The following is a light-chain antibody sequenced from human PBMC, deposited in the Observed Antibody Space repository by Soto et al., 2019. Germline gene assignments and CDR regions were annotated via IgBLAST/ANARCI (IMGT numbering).Light chain of an antibody. CDR2: EVT. CDR1: SSDVGKYDR. V-gene: IGLV2-18*02. CDR3: SSYTSTSRYV. J-gene: IGLJ1*01. Sequence: QSVLTQPPSVSGSPGQSVTISCTGTSSDVGKYDRVSWYQQPPGTAPKLIIYEVTNRPSGVPARFSGSKSGNTASLTISGLQAEGEADYYCSSYTSTSRYVFGAGTKVTVL.